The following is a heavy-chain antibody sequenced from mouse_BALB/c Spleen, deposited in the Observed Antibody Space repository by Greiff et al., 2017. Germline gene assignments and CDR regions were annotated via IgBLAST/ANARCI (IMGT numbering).Heavy chain of an antibody. CDR3: ARTIYYDYDLFAY. J-gene: IGHJ3*01. CDR1: GFNIKDTY. Sequence: VQLKQSGAELVKPGASVKLSCTASGFNIKDTYMHWVKQRPEQGLEWIGRIDPANGNTKYDPKFQGKATITADTSSNTAYLQLSSLTSEDTAVYYCARTIYYDYDLFAYWGQGTLVTVSA. D-gene: IGHD2-4*01. V-gene: IGHV14-3*02. CDR2: IDPANGNT.